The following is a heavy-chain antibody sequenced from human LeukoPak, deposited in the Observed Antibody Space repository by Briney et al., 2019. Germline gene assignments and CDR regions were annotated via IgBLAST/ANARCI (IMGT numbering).Heavy chain of an antibody. CDR2: ISGSSDYI. Sequence: GGSLRLSCAASGFPFSTYSMNWVRQAPGKGLEWVSSISGSSDYIYYADSVKGRFTISRDNAKNSLYPQINSLRAEDTAVYYCARDRRPSVKYVYYNWDVWGQGTTVTVSS. D-gene: IGHD5-24*01. J-gene: IGHJ6*02. V-gene: IGHV3-21*01. CDR3: ARDRRPSVKYVYYNWDV. CDR1: GFPFSTYS.